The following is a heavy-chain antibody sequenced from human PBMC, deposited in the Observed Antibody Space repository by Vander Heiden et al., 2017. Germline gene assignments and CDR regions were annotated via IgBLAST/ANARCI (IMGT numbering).Heavy chain of an antibody. J-gene: IGHJ4*02. V-gene: IGHV3-23*01. Sequence: EVQLLESGGGLVQPGGSLRLSCAASGFTFSSYAMSWVRQARGKGLEWVSAISGSGGSTYYADSVKGRFTISRDNSKNTLYQQMNSLRAEDTAVYYCAKDVSIVVVTATFDYWGQGTLVTVSS. D-gene: IGHD2-21*02. CDR1: GFTFSSYA. CDR2: ISGSGGST. CDR3: AKDVSIVVVTATFDY.